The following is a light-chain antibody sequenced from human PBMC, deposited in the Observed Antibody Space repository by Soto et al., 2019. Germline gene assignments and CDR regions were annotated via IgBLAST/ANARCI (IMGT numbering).Light chain of an antibody. CDR1: QSVSSN. J-gene: IGKJ1*01. CDR3: QQYNNWPPWT. Sequence: EIVMTQSPATLSVSPGERATLSCRASQSVSSNLAWYQQKPGQAPGLLIYGAYTRATAIPARFSGSGSGTDFTLSITSLQSEDFAVYYCQQYNNWPPWTFGQGTKVEIK. V-gene: IGKV3-15*01. CDR2: GAY.